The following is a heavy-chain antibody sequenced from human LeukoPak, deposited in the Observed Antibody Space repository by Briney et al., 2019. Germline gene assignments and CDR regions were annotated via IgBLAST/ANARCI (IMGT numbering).Heavy chain of an antibody. J-gene: IGHJ4*02. CDR2: ISSDGSIT. V-gene: IGHV3-74*01. CDR3: ARHLNYYLDY. Sequence: GGSLRLSCAASGFTFSTYWMHWVRQAPGKGLVWVSRISSDGSITNYVDSVKGQFTISRDNAKNTLYLQMNSLRAEDTAVYYCARHLNYYLDYWGQGTLVTVSS. D-gene: IGHD3-10*01. CDR1: GFTFSTYW.